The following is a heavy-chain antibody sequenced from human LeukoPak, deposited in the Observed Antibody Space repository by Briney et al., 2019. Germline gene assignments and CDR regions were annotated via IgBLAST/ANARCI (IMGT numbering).Heavy chain of an antibody. CDR3: AGTVVVPAAVFRDYYFDY. J-gene: IGHJ4*02. D-gene: IGHD2-2*01. Sequence: SETLSLTCTVSGGSISSGGYYWSWIRQHPGKGLEWIGYIYYSGSTYYNPSLKSRVTMSVGTSKNQFSLKLSPVTAADTAVYYCAGTVVVPAAVFRDYYFDYWGQGTLVTVSS. CDR1: GGSISSGGYY. CDR2: IYYSGST. V-gene: IGHV4-31*03.